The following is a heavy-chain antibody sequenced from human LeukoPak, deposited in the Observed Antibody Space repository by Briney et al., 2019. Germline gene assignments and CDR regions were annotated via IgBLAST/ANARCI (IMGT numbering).Heavy chain of an antibody. CDR3: ARGLGYCSSTSCYRARYFDY. CDR1: GGSISSGSYY. J-gene: IGHJ4*02. CDR2: INHSGST. Sequence: SETLSLTCTVSGGSISSGSYYWSWIRQPAGKGLEWIGEINHSGSTNYNPSLKSRVTISVDTSKNQFSLKLSSVTAADTAVYYCARGLGYCSSTSCYRARYFDYWGQGTLVTVSS. D-gene: IGHD2-2*02. V-gene: IGHV4-61*10.